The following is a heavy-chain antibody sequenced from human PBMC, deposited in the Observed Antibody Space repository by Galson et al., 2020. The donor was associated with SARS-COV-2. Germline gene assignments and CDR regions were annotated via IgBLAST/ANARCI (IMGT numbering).Heavy chain of an antibody. V-gene: IGHV1-24*01. CDR1: GYTLTELS. CDR3: ATELAYCGGDCRYYFGS. Sequence: ASVKVSCKVSGYTLTELSMHWVRQAPGKGLEWMGGFDPEDGETIYAQKFQGRVTMTEDTSTDTAYMELSSLRSEDTAVYYCATELAYCGGDCRYYFGSWGQGTLVTVSS. J-gene: IGHJ4*02. CDR2: FDPEDGET. D-gene: IGHD2-21*02.